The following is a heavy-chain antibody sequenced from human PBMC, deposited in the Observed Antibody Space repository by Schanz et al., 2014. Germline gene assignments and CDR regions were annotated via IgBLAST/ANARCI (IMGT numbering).Heavy chain of an antibody. V-gene: IGHV3-23*04. J-gene: IGHJ4*02. D-gene: IGHD3-10*01. CDR1: GFTFSSYA. CDR2: ISGSGAST. Sequence: DVQLVDSGGGLVQPGGSLRLSCAASGFTFSSYAMTWVRQAPGKGLEWVSAISGSGASTYYADSVKGRFTISRDNSKNTLYLQMNSQRAEDTAVYYCAKDQGSYGPVSYSYFDYWGQGTLATVSS. CDR3: AKDQGSYGPVSYSYFDY.